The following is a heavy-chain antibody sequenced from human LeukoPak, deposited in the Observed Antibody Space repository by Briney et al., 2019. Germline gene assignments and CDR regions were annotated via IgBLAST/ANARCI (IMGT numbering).Heavy chain of an antibody. CDR3: AKREYGDYNNWFDP. CDR1: GFTFSSYA. V-gene: IGHV3-23*01. D-gene: IGHD4-17*01. CDR2: IGGSGGST. J-gene: IGHJ5*02. Sequence: PGGSLRLSCAASGFTFSSYAMSWVRQAPGKGLEWVSAIGGSGGSTYYADSVKGRFTISRDNSKNTLYLQMNSLRAEDTAVYYCAKREYGDYNNWFDPWGQGTLVTVSS.